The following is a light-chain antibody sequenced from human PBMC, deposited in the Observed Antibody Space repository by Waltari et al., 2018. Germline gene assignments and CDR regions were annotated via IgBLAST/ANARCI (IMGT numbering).Light chain of an antibody. CDR3: SSYAGSNNLGV. CDR1: TSDVGGYNY. Sequence: QSALTQPPSASGSPGQSVTISCTGTTSDVGGYNYVSWYQQHPGKAPKLVIYEVTRRPSGVPDRLSGSKSGNTASLTVSGLQAEDEANYYCSSYAGSNNLGVFGGGTKLTVL. J-gene: IGLJ3*02. V-gene: IGLV2-8*01. CDR2: EVT.